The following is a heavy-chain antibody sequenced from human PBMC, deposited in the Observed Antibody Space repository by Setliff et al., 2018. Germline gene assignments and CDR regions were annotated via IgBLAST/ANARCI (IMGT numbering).Heavy chain of an antibody. D-gene: IGHD6-19*01. Sequence: GESLKISCGASGFTFSTNAMHWVRQAPGKGLEWVAMIWSDGINKFYGGPVKGRFIVSRDNSKNTVFLQMNDLRVEDTAVYYCVTDPPNSGWSFDCWGQGTPVTVSS. J-gene: IGHJ5*01. CDR1: GFTFSTNA. CDR2: IWSDGINK. V-gene: IGHV3-33*03. CDR3: VTDPPNSGWSFDC.